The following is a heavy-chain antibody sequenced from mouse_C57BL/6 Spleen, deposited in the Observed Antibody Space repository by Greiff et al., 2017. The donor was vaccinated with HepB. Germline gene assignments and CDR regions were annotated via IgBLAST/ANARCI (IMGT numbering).Heavy chain of an antibody. Sequence: VQLQESGAELVKPGASVKISCKASGYAFSSYWMNWVKQRPGKGLEWIGQIYPGDGDTNYNGKFKGKATLTADKSSSTAYMQLSSLTSEDSAVYFCARGGDYDVGGYWGQGTTLTVSS. CDR1: GYAFSSYW. CDR2: IYPGDGDT. V-gene: IGHV1-80*01. D-gene: IGHD2-4*01. CDR3: ARGGDYDVGGY. J-gene: IGHJ2*01.